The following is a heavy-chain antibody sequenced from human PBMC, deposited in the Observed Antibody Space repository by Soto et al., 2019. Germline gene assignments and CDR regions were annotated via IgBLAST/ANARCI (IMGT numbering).Heavy chain of an antibody. J-gene: IGHJ6*02. Sequence: TSETLSLTCTVSGGSISSGGYYWSWIRQHPGKGLEWIGYIYYSGSTYYNPSLKSRVTISVDTSKNQFSLKLSSVTAADTAVYYCARVAARGLGYYGMDVWGQGTTVTVSS. D-gene: IGHD6-6*01. CDR3: ARVAARGLGYYGMDV. CDR2: IYYSGST. V-gene: IGHV4-31*03. CDR1: GGSISSGGYY.